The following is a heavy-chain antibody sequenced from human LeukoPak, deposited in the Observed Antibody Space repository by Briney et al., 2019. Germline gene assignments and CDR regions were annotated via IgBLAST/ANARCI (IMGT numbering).Heavy chain of an antibody. J-gene: IGHJ3*02. CDR3: ARDRYVDLAFDI. V-gene: IGHV3-21*01. D-gene: IGHD1-1*01. Sequence: GGSLRLSCAASGFTFSSYNMNWVRQAPGKGLEWVSSISSSSSYIYYADSVKGRFTIFRDNSKNTLYLQMNSLRAEDTAVYYCARDRYVDLAFDIWGQGTMVTVSS. CDR2: ISSSSSYI. CDR1: GFTFSSYN.